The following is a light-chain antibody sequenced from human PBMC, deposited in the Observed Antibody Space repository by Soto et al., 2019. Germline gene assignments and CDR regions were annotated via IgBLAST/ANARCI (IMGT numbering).Light chain of an antibody. CDR2: GIS. Sequence: ELVMTQSPDTLSVSPGERATLLCRASQSVRNNLAWYQQKPGQAPRLLIYGISSRATGVPDRFSGSGSGTDFTLTISRLEPEDFAVYYCQQYNNWPPWTFGQGTKVDIK. J-gene: IGKJ1*01. CDR1: QSVRNN. CDR3: QQYNNWPPWT. V-gene: IGKV3D-15*01.